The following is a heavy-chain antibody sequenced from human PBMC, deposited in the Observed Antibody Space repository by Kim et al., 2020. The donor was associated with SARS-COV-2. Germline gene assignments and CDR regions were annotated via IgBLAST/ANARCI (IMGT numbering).Heavy chain of an antibody. V-gene: IGHV3-23*01. Sequence: ADSVKGPLTISRDNSRNTLYLQMNSLRAEDTAVYYCAKGYYDSGNYYTLDFRGQGTLVTVSS. J-gene: IGHJ4*02. CDR3: AKGYYDSGNYYTLDF. D-gene: IGHD3-10*01.